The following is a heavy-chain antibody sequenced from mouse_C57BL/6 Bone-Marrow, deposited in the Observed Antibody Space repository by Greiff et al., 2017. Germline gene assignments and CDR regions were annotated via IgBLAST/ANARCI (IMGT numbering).Heavy chain of an antibody. D-gene: IGHD4-1*01. CDR1: GFTFSDYY. CDR2: ISNGGGST. V-gene: IGHV5-12*01. J-gene: IGHJ3*01. Sequence: DVMLVESGGGLVQPGGSLKLSCAASGFTFSDYYMYWVRQTPEKRLEWVAYISNGGGSTYYPDTVKGRFTISRDNAKKTLYLQMSRLKSEDTAMYYCARHDWDWFAYWGQGTLVTVSA. CDR3: ARHDWDWFAY.